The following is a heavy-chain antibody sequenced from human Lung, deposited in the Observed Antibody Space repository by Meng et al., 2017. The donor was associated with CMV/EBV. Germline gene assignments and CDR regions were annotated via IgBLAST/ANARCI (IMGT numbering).Heavy chain of an antibody. J-gene: IGHJ4*02. Sequence: GESLKISCAASGFTFSSYSLNWVRQAPGKGLEWVSSISSSSSYIYYADSVKGRFTISRDNAKNSLYLQLNSLRAEDTAVYYCARAPEGDGYNIDYLGQGTLVTVSS. CDR2: ISSSSSYI. CDR3: ARAPEGDGYNIDY. CDR1: GFTFSSYS. V-gene: IGHV3-21*01. D-gene: IGHD5-24*01.